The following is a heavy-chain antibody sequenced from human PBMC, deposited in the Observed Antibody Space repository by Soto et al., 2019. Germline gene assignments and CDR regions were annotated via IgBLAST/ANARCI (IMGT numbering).Heavy chain of an antibody. V-gene: IGHV4-34*01. CDR2: INHSGST. D-gene: IGHD3-22*01. CDR1: GGSFSGYY. Sequence: LSLTCAVYGGSFSGYYWSWIRQPPGKGLEWIGEINHSGSTNYNPSLKSRVTISVDTSKNQFSLKLSSVTAADTAVYYCARGSFAVITPSFDYWGQGTLVTVSS. CDR3: ARGSFAVITPSFDY. J-gene: IGHJ4*02.